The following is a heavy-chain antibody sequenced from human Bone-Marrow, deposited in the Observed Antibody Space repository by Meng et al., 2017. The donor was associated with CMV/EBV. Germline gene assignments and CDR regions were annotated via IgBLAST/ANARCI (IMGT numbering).Heavy chain of an antibody. CDR2: IIPILGIA. CDR3: ASRSGVPAAIGLVYYYGMDV. CDR1: GGTFSSYA. D-gene: IGHD2-2*01. Sequence: SVKVSCKASGGTFSSYAISWVRQAPGQGLEWMGGIIPILGIANYAQKFQGRVTITTDESTSTAYMELSSLRSEDTAVYYCASRSGVPAAIGLVYYYGMDVWGQGTTVTVSS. J-gene: IGHJ6*02. V-gene: IGHV1-69*10.